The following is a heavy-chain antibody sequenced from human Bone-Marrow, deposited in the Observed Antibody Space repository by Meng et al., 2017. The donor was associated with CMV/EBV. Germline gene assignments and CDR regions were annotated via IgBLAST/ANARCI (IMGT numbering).Heavy chain of an antibody. CDR3: ARVSDLRITIFGVVIKQGWFDP. V-gene: IGHV4-39*07. Sequence: GSLRLSCTVSGGSISSSSYYWGWIRQPPGKGLEWIGSIYYSGSTYYNPSLKSRVTISVDTSKNQFSLKLSSVTAADTAVYYWARVSDLRITIFGVVIKQGWFDPWGQGTLVTVSS. CDR1: GGSISSSSYY. J-gene: IGHJ5*02. CDR2: IYYSGST. D-gene: IGHD3-3*01.